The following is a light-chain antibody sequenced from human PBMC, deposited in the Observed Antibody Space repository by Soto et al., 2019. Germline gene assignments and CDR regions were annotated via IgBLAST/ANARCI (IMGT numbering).Light chain of an antibody. CDR3: QQDYSYPLT. Sequence: AIQMTQSPSSLSASVGDRVTITCRASQGIKNDLGWYQQKPGKAHKLLTYAASSLQSGVPSRFSGSGSGTDFTLTISSLQPEDFATYYCQQDYSYPLTFGQGTKVEIK. CDR1: QGIKND. CDR2: AAS. V-gene: IGKV1-6*01. J-gene: IGKJ1*01.